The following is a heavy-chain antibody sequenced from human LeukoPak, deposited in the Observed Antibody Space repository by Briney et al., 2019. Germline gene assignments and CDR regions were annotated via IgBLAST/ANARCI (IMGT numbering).Heavy chain of an antibody. Sequence: GASVKVSCKASGYTFTGYYMHWVRQAPGQGLEWMGWINPNSGGTNYAQKFQGRVTMTRDTSISTAYMELSRLRSDDTAVYYCATSARYFDSGHWFDPWGQGTLVTVSS. CDR1: GYTFTGYY. D-gene: IGHD3-9*01. CDR3: ATSARYFDSGHWFDP. CDR2: INPNSGGT. V-gene: IGHV1-2*02. J-gene: IGHJ5*02.